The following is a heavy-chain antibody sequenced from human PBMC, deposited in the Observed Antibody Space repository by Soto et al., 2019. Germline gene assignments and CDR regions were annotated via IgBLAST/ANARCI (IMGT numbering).Heavy chain of an antibody. CDR2: ISAYNGNT. D-gene: IGHD2-2*01. V-gene: IGHV1-18*01. J-gene: IGHJ6*03. CDR3: ARAGDIVVVPAAKVIPYYYYMDV. CDR1: GYTFTSYG. Sequence: ASVKVSCKASGYTFTSYGISWVRQAPGQGLEWMGWISAYNGNTNYAQKLQGRVTMTTDTSTSTAYMELRSLRSDDTAVYYCARAGDIVVVPAAKVIPYYYYMDVWGKGTTVTVSS.